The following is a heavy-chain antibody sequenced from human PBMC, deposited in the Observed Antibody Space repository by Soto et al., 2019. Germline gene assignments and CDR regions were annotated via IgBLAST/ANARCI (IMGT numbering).Heavy chain of an antibody. CDR3: ARGVGHYYYGMDV. CDR2: IWYDGSDK. J-gene: IGHJ6*02. CDR1: GFSFSSYG. V-gene: IGHV3-33*01. Sequence: QVQLVESGGGVVQPGRSLRLSCAASGFSFSSYGMHWVRQAPGKWLEWVSLIWYDGSDKYYADSVKGRFTISRDNSKNTLHLQMDSLRADDTAVYYCARGVGHYYYGMDVWGQGTTVTVSS. D-gene: IGHD3-3*01.